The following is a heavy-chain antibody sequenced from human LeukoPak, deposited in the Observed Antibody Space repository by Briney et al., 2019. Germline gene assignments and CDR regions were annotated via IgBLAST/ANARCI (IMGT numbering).Heavy chain of an antibody. CDR3: AKDAVAGPVDYFDY. D-gene: IGHD6-19*01. J-gene: IGHJ4*02. CDR1: GFTFSSYG. V-gene: IGHV3-30*18. CDR2: ISYDGSNK. Sequence: PGGSLRLSCAASGFTFSSYGMHWVRQAPGKGLEWVAVISYDGSNKYYADSVKGRFTISRDNSKNTLYLQMNSLRAEDTAVYYCAKDAVAGPVDYFDYWGQGTLVTVSS.